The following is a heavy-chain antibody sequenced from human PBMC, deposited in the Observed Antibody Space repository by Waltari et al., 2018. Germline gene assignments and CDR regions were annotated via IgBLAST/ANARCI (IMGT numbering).Heavy chain of an antibody. CDR3: ARDWGAFWSGPTGYYYGMDV. D-gene: IGHD3-3*01. V-gene: IGHV3-21*01. CDR2: ISSSSSYI. J-gene: IGHJ6*02. CDR1: GFTFSSYS. Sequence: EVQLVESGGGLVKPGGSLRLSCAASGFTFSSYSMHWVRQAPGKGLEWVSSISSSSSYIDYADSVKGRFTISRDNAKNSLYLQMNSLRAEDTAVYYCARDWGAFWSGPTGYYYGMDVWGQGP.